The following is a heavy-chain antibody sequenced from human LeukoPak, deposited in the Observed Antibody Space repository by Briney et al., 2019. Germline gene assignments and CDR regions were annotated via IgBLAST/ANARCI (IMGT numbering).Heavy chain of an antibody. D-gene: IGHD3-22*01. J-gene: IGHJ6*03. Sequence: SGTLSLTCTVSGGSISSGSYYWSWIRQPAGKGLEWIGRIYTSGSTNYNPSLKSRVTISVDTSKNQFPLKLSSVTAADTAVYYCARGRDYYDSSGYYPTYYYYYYMDVWGKGTTVTVSS. CDR2: IYTSGST. CDR1: GGSISSGSYY. V-gene: IGHV4-61*02. CDR3: ARGRDYYDSSGYYPTYYYYYYMDV.